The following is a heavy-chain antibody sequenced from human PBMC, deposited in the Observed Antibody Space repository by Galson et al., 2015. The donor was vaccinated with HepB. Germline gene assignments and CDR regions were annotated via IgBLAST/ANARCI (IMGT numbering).Heavy chain of an antibody. CDR1: GVAFSNFA. CDR3: ARDVGTQEPATMYPLGYYGMDV. D-gene: IGHD2-2*01. CDR2: ISYDGSNE. V-gene: IGHV3-30*04. Sequence: SLRLSCAASGVAFSNFAMHWVRQAPGKGLEWVAIISYDGSNEYYGDSVKGRFTISRDNSKSTLYLQMNSLRDEDTAVYYCARDVGTQEPATMYPLGYYGMDVWGQGTTVTVSS. J-gene: IGHJ6*02.